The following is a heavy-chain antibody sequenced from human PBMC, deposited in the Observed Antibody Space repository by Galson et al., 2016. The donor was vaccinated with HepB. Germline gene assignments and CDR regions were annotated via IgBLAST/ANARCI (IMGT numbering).Heavy chain of an antibody. J-gene: IGHJ4*02. Sequence: SLRLSCAAAGFTFVDHAMHWVRQAPGKGLEWVAVISYDGTIDYKADSAKGRFTISRDNSKKTLLLQMNSLRPEDTAVYYCVRGSLSGLTFGGVKLDFWGQGTLVTVSS. CDR1: GFTFVDHA. D-gene: IGHD3-16*01. CDR2: ISYDGTID. CDR3: VRGSLSGLTFGGVKLDF. V-gene: IGHV3-30*04.